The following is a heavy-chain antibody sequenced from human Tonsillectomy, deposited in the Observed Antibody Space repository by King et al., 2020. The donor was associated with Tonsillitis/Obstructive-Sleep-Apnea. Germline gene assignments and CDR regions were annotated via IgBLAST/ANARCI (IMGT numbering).Heavy chain of an antibody. D-gene: IGHD6-19*01. V-gene: IGHV3-20*04. CDR3: ARDNWGLAVDRIDY. J-gene: IGHJ4*02. CDR2: INWNGGST. Sequence: VQLAESGGGVIRPGGSLRLSCAASGFIFDNYGMSWVRQAPGKGLEWVSGINWNGGSTGYADSVKGRFTISRDNAKNSLYLQMNSLRAEDTALYYCARDNWGLAVDRIDYWGQGTLVTVSS. CDR1: GFIFDNYG.